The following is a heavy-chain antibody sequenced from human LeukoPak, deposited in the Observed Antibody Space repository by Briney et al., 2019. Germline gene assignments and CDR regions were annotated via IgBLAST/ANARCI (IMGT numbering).Heavy chain of an antibody. D-gene: IGHD1-20*01. Sequence: ASVKVSCPASGYTFTSYYMHWVRQAPGQGLEWMGIINPSGGSTSYAQKFQGRVTMTRDTSTSTVYMELSSLRSEDTAVYYCARDKVAIGRYNWNSPQPYYYGMDVWGQGTTVTVSS. V-gene: IGHV1-46*01. CDR3: ARDKVAIGRYNWNSPQPYYYGMDV. CDR1: GYTFTSYY. CDR2: INPSGGST. J-gene: IGHJ6*02.